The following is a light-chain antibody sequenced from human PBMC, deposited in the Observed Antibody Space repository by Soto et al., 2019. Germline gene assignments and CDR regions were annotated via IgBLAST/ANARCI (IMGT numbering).Light chain of an antibody. Sequence: EIVLTQSPGTLSLSPGERATLSCRASQDISSSYLAWYQQKPGQAPRLLIYATSKRATGVPDRFSGSGSGTDFSLTISRLEPEDFAVYYCQQYGSSRGLTFGGGTKVEIK. CDR1: QDISSSY. CDR3: QQYGSSRGLT. CDR2: ATS. V-gene: IGKV3-20*01. J-gene: IGKJ4*01.